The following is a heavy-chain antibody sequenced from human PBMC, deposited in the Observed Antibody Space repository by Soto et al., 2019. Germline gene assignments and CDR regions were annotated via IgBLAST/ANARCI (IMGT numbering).Heavy chain of an antibody. V-gene: IGHV1-69*13. CDR2: IIPIFGTA. J-gene: IGHJ4*02. Sequence: SVNGSCKASGGTFSSYAISWVRQAPGQGLEWMGGIIPIFGTANCAQKFQGRVTITADESTSTAYMELSSLRSEDTAVYYCASQYYYDSSGYYLVLDYWGQGTLVTVSS. CDR1: GGTFSSYA. D-gene: IGHD3-22*01. CDR3: ASQYYYDSSGYYLVLDY.